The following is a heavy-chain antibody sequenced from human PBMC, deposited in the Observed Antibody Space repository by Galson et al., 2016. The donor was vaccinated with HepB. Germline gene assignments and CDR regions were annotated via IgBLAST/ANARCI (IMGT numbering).Heavy chain of an antibody. CDR2: ISPNNGET. CDR3: AREGVGVVLFAMDV. D-gene: IGHD3-3*01. V-gene: IGHV1-2*04. Sequence: SVKVSCKASGYTFTGHYIHWIRQAPGQGLEWMGSISPNNGETNYAQKFQDWVNLTRDTSINTAYMELRGLKSDDTAIDYCAREGVGVVLFAMDVWGQGSTVTVSS. J-gene: IGHJ6*02. CDR1: GYTFTGHY.